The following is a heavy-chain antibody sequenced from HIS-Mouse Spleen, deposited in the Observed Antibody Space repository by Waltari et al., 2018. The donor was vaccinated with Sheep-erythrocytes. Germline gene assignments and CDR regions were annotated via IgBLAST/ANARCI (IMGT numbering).Heavy chain of an antibody. CDR1: GYTFTGYY. J-gene: IGHJ1*01. V-gene: IGHV1-2*02. CDR2: SNPSSGGT. Sequence: QVQLVQSGAEVKKPGASVKVSCKASGYTFTGYYMHWVRQAPGQGLEWMGWSNPSSGGTNYAQKFQGRVTMTRDTSISTAYMELRRLRSDDTAVYYCARGYCSSTSCYGYFQHWGQGTLVTVSS. CDR3: ARGYCSSTSCYGYFQH. D-gene: IGHD2-2*01.